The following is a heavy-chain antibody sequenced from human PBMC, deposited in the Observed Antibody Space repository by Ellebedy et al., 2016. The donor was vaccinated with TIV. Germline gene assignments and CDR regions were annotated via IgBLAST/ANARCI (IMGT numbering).Heavy chain of an antibody. V-gene: IGHV4-59*01. CDR1: GGSLSSFY. J-gene: IGHJ4*02. Sequence: SETLSLTCTVSGGSLSSFYWSWIRQPPGKGLEWIGYIYSSGSTNYNPSLKSRVTISVDTSKNQFSLKLSSVTAADTAVYYCAGRPASILNSGLVYWGQGTLVTVSS. D-gene: IGHD4-23*01. CDR2: IYSSGST. CDR3: AGRPASILNSGLVY.